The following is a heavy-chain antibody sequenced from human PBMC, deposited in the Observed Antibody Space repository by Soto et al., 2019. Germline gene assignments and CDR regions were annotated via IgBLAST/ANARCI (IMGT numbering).Heavy chain of an antibody. Sequence: EVQLVESGGGLVKPGGSLRLSCAASGFTFSSYSMNWVRQAPGKGLEWVSSISSSSSYIYYADSVKGRFTISRDNAKNSRYVQMNSLRAEVAGVFYSAEVRASTMDVRGRGTTVTVSS. CDR3: AEVRASTMDV. CDR2: ISSSSSYI. D-gene: IGHD2-21*01. J-gene: IGHJ6*02. V-gene: IGHV3-21*01. CDR1: GFTFSSYS.